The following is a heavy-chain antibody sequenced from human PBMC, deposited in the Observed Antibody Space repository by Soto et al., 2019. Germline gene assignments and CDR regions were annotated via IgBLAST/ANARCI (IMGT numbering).Heavy chain of an antibody. CDR2: IYFTGST. CDR1: GGAVSSGTYY. CDR3: TRGSPRVRWFDP. V-gene: IGHV4-61*01. Sequence: SETLSLTCNVSGGAVSSGTYYWSWIRQPPGKGLEWIGHIYFTGSTNYNPSLKSRVTMSLATSRNQFSLKLSSVTAADTAVYYCTRGSPRVRWFDPWGLGTPAPVSS. J-gene: IGHJ5*02.